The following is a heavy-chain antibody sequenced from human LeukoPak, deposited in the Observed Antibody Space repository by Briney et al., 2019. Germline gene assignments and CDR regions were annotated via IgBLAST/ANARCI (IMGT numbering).Heavy chain of an antibody. V-gene: IGHV4-39*01. CDR1: GGSISSTSYH. Sequence: PSETLSLTCSVSGGSISSTSYHWGWIRQPPGKELEWIGTIYYSGTTKYNPSPNSRVTISADTSKNQFSLRLNSVTAADTAVYYCARRMPGSYSDYWGQGILVTVSS. J-gene: IGHJ4*02. CDR2: IYYSGTT. D-gene: IGHD3-10*01. CDR3: ARRMPGSYSDY.